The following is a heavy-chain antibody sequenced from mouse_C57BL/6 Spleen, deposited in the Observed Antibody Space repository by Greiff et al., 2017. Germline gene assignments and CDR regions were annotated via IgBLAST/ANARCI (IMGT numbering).Heavy chain of an antibody. CDR2: INPSNGGT. V-gene: IGHV1-53*01. D-gene: IGHD1-1*01. CDR3: ARGNYGSSYWYFDV. Sequence: VQLQQSGTELVKPGASVKLSCKASGYTFTSYWMHWVKQRPGQGLEWIGNINPSNGGTNYNEKFKSKATLTVDKSSSTAYMQLSSLTSEDSAVYYCARGNYGSSYWYFDVWGTGTTVTVSS. J-gene: IGHJ1*03. CDR1: GYTFTSYW.